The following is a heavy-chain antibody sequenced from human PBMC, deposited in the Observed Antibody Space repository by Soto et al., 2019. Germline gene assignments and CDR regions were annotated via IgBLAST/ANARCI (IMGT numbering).Heavy chain of an antibody. CDR3: ASGDRSGTVTTYYYGMDV. V-gene: IGHV1-18*01. D-gene: IGHD4-17*01. CDR1: GYTFTSYG. J-gene: IGHJ6*02. CDR2: ISAYNSNT. Sequence: ASVKVSCKASGYTFTSYGISWVRQAPGQGLEWMGWISAYNSNTNYAQKLQGRVTMATDTSTSTAYMELRSLRSDDTAVYYCASGDRSGTVTTYYYGMDVWGQVTKVTVYS.